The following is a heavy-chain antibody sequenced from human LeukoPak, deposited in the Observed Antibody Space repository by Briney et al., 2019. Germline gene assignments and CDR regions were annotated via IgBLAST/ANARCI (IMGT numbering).Heavy chain of an antibody. CDR1: GGSISSSSYY. V-gene: IGHV4-39*01. Sequence: SETLSLTCTVSGGSISSSSYYWGWIRQPPGKGLEWIGSIYYCGNTYYNPSLKSRVTMSVDTSKNQFSLKLSSVTAADTAVYSCARQGFDLLTDRPNIFDYWGQGTLVAASS. J-gene: IGHJ4*02. D-gene: IGHD3-9*01. CDR2: IYYCGNT. CDR3: ARQGFDLLTDRPNIFDY.